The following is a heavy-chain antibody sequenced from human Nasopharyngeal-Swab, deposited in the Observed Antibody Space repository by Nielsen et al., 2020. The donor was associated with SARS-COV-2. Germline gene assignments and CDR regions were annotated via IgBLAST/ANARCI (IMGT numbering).Heavy chain of an antibody. CDR3: ARGGSIAARLFWGDYYMDV. CDR1: GGSFSGYY. D-gene: IGHD6-6*01. J-gene: IGHJ6*03. CDR2: IKHSGNT. Sequence: SETLSLTFAVYGGSFSGYYWSWIRQPPGKGLGWIGEIKHSGNTNYNPSLKSRVTISVETSKNQFSLKLSSVTAADTAVYYCARGGSIAARLFWGDYYMDVWGKGTTVTVSS. V-gene: IGHV4-34*01.